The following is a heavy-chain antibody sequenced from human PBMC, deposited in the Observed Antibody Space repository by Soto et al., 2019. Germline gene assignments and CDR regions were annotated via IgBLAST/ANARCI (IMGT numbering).Heavy chain of an antibody. J-gene: IGHJ4*02. CDR2: LTYDGGNK. CDR1: GFTFSSYA. CDR3: VRDSALAGRRYLDH. D-gene: IGHD6-19*01. V-gene: IGHV3-30-3*01. Sequence: QVQLVESGGGVVQPGRSLRLSCAASGFTFSSYAMHWVRQAPGNGLAWVACLTYDGGNKYYADSVKGRLTISRDNSKSTLYLQVNRLRADDTAVYYCVRDSALAGRRYLDHWGQGTLVTVSS.